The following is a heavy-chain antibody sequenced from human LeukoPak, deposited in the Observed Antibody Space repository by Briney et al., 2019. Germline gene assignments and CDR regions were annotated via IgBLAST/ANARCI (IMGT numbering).Heavy chain of an antibody. CDR3: AKDFYSSSWSCFDY. CDR2: ISWNSGSI. Sequence: GGSLRLSRAASGFTFDDYAMHWVRHAPGKGLEWVSGISWNSGSIVYADSVKGRFNISRDNAKNSLYLQMNSLRAEDTALYYCAKDFYSSSWSCFDYWGQGTLVTVSS. D-gene: IGHD6-13*01. J-gene: IGHJ4*02. V-gene: IGHV3-9*01. CDR1: GFTFDDYA.